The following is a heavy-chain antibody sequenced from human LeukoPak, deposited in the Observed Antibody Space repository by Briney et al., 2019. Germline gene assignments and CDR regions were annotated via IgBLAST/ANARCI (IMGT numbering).Heavy chain of an antibody. CDR2: ISGSGGST. J-gene: IGHJ4*02. CDR1: GFTFSSYA. CDR3: AKDGYSSGWYGY. V-gene: IGHV3-23*01. D-gene: IGHD6-19*01. Sequence: PGGSLRLSCAASGFTFSSYAMSWVRQAPGKGLEWVSTISGSGGSTYYADSVKGRFTISRDNSKNTLYLQMNSLRAEDTAVYYCAKDGYSSGWYGYWGQGTLVTVSS.